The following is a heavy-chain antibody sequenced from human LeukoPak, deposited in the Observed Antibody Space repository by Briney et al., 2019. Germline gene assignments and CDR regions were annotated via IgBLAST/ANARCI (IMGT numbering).Heavy chain of an antibody. CDR3: AKDFRDYYDSNYFDY. CDR2: ISYDGSNK. CDR1: GFTFSSYG. J-gene: IGHJ4*02. D-gene: IGHD3-22*01. V-gene: IGHV3-30*18. Sequence: GGSLRLSCAASGFTFSSYGMHWVRQAPGKGLEWVAVISYDGSNKYYADSVKGRFTISRDNSRNTLYLQMNSLRAEDTAVYYCAKDFRDYYDSNYFDYWGQGTLVTVSS.